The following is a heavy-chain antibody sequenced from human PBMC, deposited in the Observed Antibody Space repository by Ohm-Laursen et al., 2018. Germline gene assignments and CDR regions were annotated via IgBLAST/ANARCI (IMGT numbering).Heavy chain of an antibody. D-gene: IGHD1-1*01. J-gene: IGHJ3*02. CDR2: TTGSGGSK. V-gene: IGHV3-23*01. CDR1: GFSVSSYD. CDR3: AKAVVGRLDAFDI. Sequence: SLRLSCTASGFSVSSYDMNWVRQAPGKGLEWVSGTTGSGGSKNYADSVKGRFTISRDNPKNTLSLQMSSLRVEDTAVYYCAKAVVGRLDAFDIWGQGTMVTVSS.